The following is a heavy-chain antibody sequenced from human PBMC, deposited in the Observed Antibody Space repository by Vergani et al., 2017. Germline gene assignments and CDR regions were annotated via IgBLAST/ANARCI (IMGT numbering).Heavy chain of an antibody. CDR1: GFTFSSYA. D-gene: IGHD3-22*01. CDR3: AKRAMIVREPQGNPGAFDI. CDR2: ISGSGGST. V-gene: IGHV3-23*01. J-gene: IGHJ3*02. Sequence: EVQLLESGGGLVQPGGSLRLSCAASGFTFSSYAMSWVRQAPGKGLEWVSAISGSGGSTYYADSVKCRFTISRDNSKNTLYLQMNSLRAKDTAVYYCAKRAMIVREPQGNPGAFDIWGQGTMVTVSS.